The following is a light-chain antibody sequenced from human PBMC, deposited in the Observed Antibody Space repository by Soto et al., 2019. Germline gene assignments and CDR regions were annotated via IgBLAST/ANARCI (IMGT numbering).Light chain of an antibody. V-gene: IGKV1-39*01. J-gene: IGKJ1*01. Sequence: DIQMTQSPSSLSASVGDRVTITCRASQSLSSYLNWYQQKPGKAPKLLISAASSLQSGVPSRFSGSGSGTDFTLTISSLQPEDFATYYCQQSYSTPPTFGQGTKVDIK. CDR1: QSLSSY. CDR3: QQSYSTPPT. CDR2: AAS.